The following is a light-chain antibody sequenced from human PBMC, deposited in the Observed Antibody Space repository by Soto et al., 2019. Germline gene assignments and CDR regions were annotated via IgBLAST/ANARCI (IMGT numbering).Light chain of an antibody. Sequence: QAVVTQEPSLTVSPGGTVTLTCGSTTGPVTSGHYPYWFQQKPGPVPRTLIYDTANKLSWTPVRFSGSLLGGKAALTLSGARPEDEAEYYCLLQYRGHYVFGPGTKLTVL. J-gene: IGLJ1*01. CDR1: TGPVTSGHY. CDR2: DTA. CDR3: LLQYRGHYV. V-gene: IGLV7-46*01.